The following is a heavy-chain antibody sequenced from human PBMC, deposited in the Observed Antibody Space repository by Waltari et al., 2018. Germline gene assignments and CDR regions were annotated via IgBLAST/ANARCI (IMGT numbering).Heavy chain of an antibody. CDR1: GFTFDDYA. CDR3: GKDQYGSGSYYGWFDP. J-gene: IGHJ5*02. Sequence: EVQLVESGGGLVQPGRSLRLSCAASGFTFDDYAMHWVRQAPGKGLELVSGISWNSASIGYADSVKGRFTISRDNAKNALYLQMNSLRAEDTALYYCGKDQYGSGSYYGWFDPWGQGTLVTVSS. D-gene: IGHD3-10*01. CDR2: ISWNSASI. V-gene: IGHV3-9*01.